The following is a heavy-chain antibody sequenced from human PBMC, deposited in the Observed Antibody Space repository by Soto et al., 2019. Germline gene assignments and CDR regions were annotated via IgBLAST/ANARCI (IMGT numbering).Heavy chain of an antibody. Sequence: QVQLVESGGGVVQPGRSLRLSCAASGFTFSSYAMHWVRQAPGRGLEWVAVISYDGTNKLYADSVKGRFTISRDTFKKTRYLQMNSLRAAERAVYYWTRAVLYSTGRGRSDYWGQGTRVTVSS. V-gene: IGHV3-30-3*01. CDR3: TRAVLYSTGRGRSDY. CDR2: ISYDGTNK. CDR1: GFTFSSYA. J-gene: IGHJ4*02. D-gene: IGHD6-25*01.